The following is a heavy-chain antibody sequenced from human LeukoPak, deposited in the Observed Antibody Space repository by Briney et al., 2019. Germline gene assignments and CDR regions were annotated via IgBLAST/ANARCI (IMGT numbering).Heavy chain of an antibody. J-gene: IGHJ4*02. D-gene: IGHD2/OR15-2a*01. CDR3: VRDRDFYAIDY. Sequence: GGSLRLSCAASGFTFTSYWMGWVRQAPGKGPEWVANIGKDGSGKNYVDSVKGRFTISRDNAKKSLSLQMSSLTAEDTALYYCVRDRDFYAIDYWGQGTLVTVSS. CDR1: GFTFTSYW. V-gene: IGHV3-7*01. CDR2: IGKDGSGK.